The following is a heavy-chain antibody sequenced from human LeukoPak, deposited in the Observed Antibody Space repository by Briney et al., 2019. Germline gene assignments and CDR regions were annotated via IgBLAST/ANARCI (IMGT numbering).Heavy chain of an antibody. D-gene: IGHD2-15*01. CDR3: ARASPRGGSPRDNYYYMDV. J-gene: IGHJ6*03. Sequence: SVKVSCKASGGTFSSYAISWVRQAPGQGLEWMGGIIPIFGTANYAQKFQGRVTITTDESTSTAYMELSSLRSEDTAVYYCARASPRGGSPRDNYYYMDVWGKGTTVTVSS. V-gene: IGHV1-69*05. CDR1: GGTFSSYA. CDR2: IIPIFGTA.